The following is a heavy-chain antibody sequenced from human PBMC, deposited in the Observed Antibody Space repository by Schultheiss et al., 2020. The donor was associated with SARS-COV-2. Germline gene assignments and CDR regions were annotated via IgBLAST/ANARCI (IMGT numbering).Heavy chain of an antibody. Sequence: GGSLRLSCAASGFTFSDFYMSWIRQAPGKGLVWVSRINSDGSSTSYADSVKGRFTISRDNSKNTLYLQMNSLRAEDTAVYYCATCLKWGSWDNYFDYWGQGTLVTVSS. V-gene: IGHV3-74*01. CDR2: INSDGSST. J-gene: IGHJ4*02. CDR3: ATCLKWGSWDNYFDY. CDR1: GFTFSDFY. D-gene: IGHD1-26*01.